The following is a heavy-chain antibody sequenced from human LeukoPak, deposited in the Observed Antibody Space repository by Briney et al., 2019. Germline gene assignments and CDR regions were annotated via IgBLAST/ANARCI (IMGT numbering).Heavy chain of an antibody. CDR3: ARVSRWLQFNGDY. Sequence: PGGSLRLSCAAFGFTFSTYAMHWVRQAPGKGLEWVAVISYDGSNKYYADSVKGRFTISRDNSKNTLYLQMNSLRAEDTAVYYCARVSRWLQFNGDYWGQGTLVTVSS. J-gene: IGHJ4*02. CDR1: GFTFSTYA. D-gene: IGHD5-24*01. V-gene: IGHV3-30-3*01. CDR2: ISYDGSNK.